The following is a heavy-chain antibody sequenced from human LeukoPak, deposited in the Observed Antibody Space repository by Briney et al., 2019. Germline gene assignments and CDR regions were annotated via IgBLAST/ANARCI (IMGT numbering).Heavy chain of an antibody. D-gene: IGHD6-19*01. CDR1: GFTFSSYV. V-gene: IGHV3-23*01. CDR2: ISSSGDST. J-gene: IGHJ4*02. Sequence: GGSLRLSCAASGFTFSSYVMSWVRQAPGKGLEWVSGISSSGDSTYYADSVKGRFTISRDNSKNTLYLQMNSLRVEDTAAYYCAKVRAPSGWFNSDYWGQGTLVTVSS. CDR3: AKVRAPSGWFNSDY.